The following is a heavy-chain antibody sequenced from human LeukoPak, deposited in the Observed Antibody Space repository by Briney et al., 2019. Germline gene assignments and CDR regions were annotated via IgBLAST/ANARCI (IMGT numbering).Heavy chain of an antibody. J-gene: IGHJ4*02. CDR2: ISDTGDRT. V-gene: IGHV3-23*01. CDR1: GFTFSSYA. CDR3: TKDFPSNYFDSRGYWRY. D-gene: IGHD3-22*01. Sequence: GGSLRLSCAASGFTFSSYAMNWVRQAPGKGLEWVAGISDTGDRTFYADPVKGRFTISRDNSENTLYLQMRVLRADDTAVYYCTKDFPSNYFDSRGYWRYWGQGTLVPVSS.